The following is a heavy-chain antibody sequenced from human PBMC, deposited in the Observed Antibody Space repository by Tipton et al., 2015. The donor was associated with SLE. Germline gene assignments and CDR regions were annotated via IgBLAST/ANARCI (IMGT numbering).Heavy chain of an antibody. CDR2: MNPNSGNT. Sequence: QSGAEVKKPGASVKVSCKASGYTFTGYYMHWVRQATGQGLEWMGWMNPNSGNTGYAQKFQGRVTMTRNTSISTAYMELSSLRTEDTAVYYCARGTSSSWRFDYWGQGTLVTVSS. CDR3: ARGTSSSWRFDY. CDR1: GYTFTGYY. D-gene: IGHD6-13*01. J-gene: IGHJ4*02. V-gene: IGHV1-8*02.